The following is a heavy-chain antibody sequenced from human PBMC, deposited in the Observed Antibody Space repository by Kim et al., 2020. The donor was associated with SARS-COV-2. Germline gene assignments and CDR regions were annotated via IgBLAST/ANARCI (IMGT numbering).Heavy chain of an antibody. J-gene: IGHJ4*02. CDR1: GYSFTRFQ. V-gene: IGHV1-46*01. CDR2: INPISGSA. Sequence: ASVKVSCKTSGYSFTRFQMHWMRQAPGQGLEWMAIINPISGSAIYAPHFQGRFSLTSDTSTATFYMDLRSLRSDDTAVYYCGRDNPDFWGQGTLVTVSS. CDR3: GRDNPDF.